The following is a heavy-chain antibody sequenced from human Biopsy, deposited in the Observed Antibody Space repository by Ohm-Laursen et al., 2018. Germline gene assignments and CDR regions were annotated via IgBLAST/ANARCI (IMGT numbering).Heavy chain of an antibody. Sequence: SLRLSCSASGFTFSSYAMTWVRQAPGKELEWVSVINTSGGSTHYAASVKGRFTISRDNSKNTLYLRMNSLRAEDTAVYYCAKPADSYGSEFYFDYWGQGTLVTVSA. V-gene: IGHV3-23*01. CDR1: GFTFSSYA. CDR3: AKPADSYGSEFYFDY. CDR2: INTSGGST. J-gene: IGHJ4*02. D-gene: IGHD4-17*01.